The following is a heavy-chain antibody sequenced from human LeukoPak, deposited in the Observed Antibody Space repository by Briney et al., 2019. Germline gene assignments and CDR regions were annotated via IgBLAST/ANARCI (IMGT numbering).Heavy chain of an antibody. D-gene: IGHD6-13*01. CDR1: GGSISSYY. V-gene: IGHV4-59*08. CDR2: IYSSRTT. Sequence: SETLSLTCTVSGGSISSYYWSWIRQPPGKGLEWIGYIYSSRTTNYNPSLNSRVTISLDTSKNQFSLNLTSVTAADTAVYYCARSSSRWFDPWGQGTLVTVSS. CDR3: ARSSSRWFDP. J-gene: IGHJ5*02.